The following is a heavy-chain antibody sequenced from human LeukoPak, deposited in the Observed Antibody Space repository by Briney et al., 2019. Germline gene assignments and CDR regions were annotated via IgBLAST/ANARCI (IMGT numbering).Heavy chain of an antibody. D-gene: IGHD3/OR15-3a*01. V-gene: IGHV4-30-2*01. CDR3: AKGYEFVFDY. CDR2: IYHSGST. Sequence: SQTLSLTCAVSGGSISSGGYSWSWIRQPPGKDLEWIGYIYHSGSTYYNPSLKSRVTISVDRSKNQFSLKLSSVTAADTAVYYCAKGYEFVFDYWGQGTLVTVSS. CDR1: GGSISSGGYS. J-gene: IGHJ4*02.